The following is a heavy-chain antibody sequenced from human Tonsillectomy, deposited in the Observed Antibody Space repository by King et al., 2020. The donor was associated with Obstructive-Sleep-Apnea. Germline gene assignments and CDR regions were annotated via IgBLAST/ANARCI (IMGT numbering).Heavy chain of an antibody. J-gene: IGHJ5*01. CDR2: IYYIGST. D-gene: IGHD6-13*01. CDR1: GASISNNDYY. Sequence: QLQESGPGLVKPSETLSLTCSVSGASISNNDYYWGWIRQPPGKGLEWIGTIYYIGSTYYNPSLKSRLTISVDTSKNQFSLRLRSVTAADTALYYCARDSRAMAAAGRWFDSWGQGTLVTVSS. V-gene: IGHV4-39*07. CDR3: ARDSRAMAAAGRWFDS.